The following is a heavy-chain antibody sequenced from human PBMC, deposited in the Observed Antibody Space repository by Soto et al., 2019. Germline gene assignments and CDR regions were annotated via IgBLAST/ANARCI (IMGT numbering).Heavy chain of an antibody. V-gene: IGHV4-31*03. CDR1: GGSISSGGYY. J-gene: IGHJ6*02. Sequence: SETLSLTCTVSGGSISSGGYYWSWIRQHPGKGLEWIGYIYYSGSTYYNPSLKSRVTISVDTSKNQFSLKLSSVTAADTAVYYCARAVNEWLRLGAYYYGMDVWGQGTTVTVSS. CDR3: ARAVNEWLRLGAYYYGMDV. CDR2: IYYSGST. D-gene: IGHD5-12*01.